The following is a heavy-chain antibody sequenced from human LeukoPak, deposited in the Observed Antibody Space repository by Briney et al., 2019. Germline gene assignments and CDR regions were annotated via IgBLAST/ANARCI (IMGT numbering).Heavy chain of an antibody. Sequence: GDSLKISCAASGFTFSSYAMSWVRQAPGKGLEWVSAISGSGGSTYYADSVKGRFTISRDNSKNTLYLQMNSLRAEDTAVYYCAKLSYDILTGPYYFDYWGQGTLVTVSS. J-gene: IGHJ4*02. CDR1: GFTFSSYA. CDR2: ISGSGGST. CDR3: AKLSYDILTGPYYFDY. V-gene: IGHV3-23*01. D-gene: IGHD3-9*01.